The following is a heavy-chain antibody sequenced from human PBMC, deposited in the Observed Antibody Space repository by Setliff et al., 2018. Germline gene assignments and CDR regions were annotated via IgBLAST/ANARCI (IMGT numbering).Heavy chain of an antibody. V-gene: IGHV4-39*01. CDR3: ARTGTYRYFDY. CDR2: IYYSGNN. D-gene: IGHD1-1*01. CDR1: GGSINSSTYNSRSYY. J-gene: IGHJ4*02. Sequence: ETLSLTCTVSGGSINSSTYNSRSYYWGWIRQPPGKGLEWIGRIYYSGNNYYNASLKSRLTISVDTSKNQFSLKLRSVTAADTAVYYCARTGTYRYFDYWGQGIRVTVSS.